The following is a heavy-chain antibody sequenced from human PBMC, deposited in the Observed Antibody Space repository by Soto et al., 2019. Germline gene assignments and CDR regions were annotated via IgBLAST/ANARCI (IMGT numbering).Heavy chain of an antibody. CDR2: ISAYSGST. D-gene: IGHD6-13*01. J-gene: IGHJ4*02. Sequence: QVQLVQSGAEVKKPGASVKVSCKASGYTFTSYGISWVRQAPGQGLEWMGWISAYSGSTNYAQKLQGRVTMTTDTSTCTAYKELRSLRSDDTAVYYCARSIAAAVDFDYWGQGTLVTVSS. V-gene: IGHV1-18*01. CDR1: GYTFTSYG. CDR3: ARSIAAAVDFDY.